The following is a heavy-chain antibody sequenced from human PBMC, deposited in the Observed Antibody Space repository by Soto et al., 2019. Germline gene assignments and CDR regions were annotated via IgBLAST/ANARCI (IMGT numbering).Heavy chain of an antibody. V-gene: IGHV4-31*03. D-gene: IGHD3-10*01. Sequence: SETLSLTCTVSGGSISSGGYYWSWIRQHPGKGLEWIGYIYYSGSTYYNPSLKSRVTISVDTSKNQFSLKLSSVTAADTAVYYCARALYYYGSGSYRRTYYYYGMDVWGQGTTVTVSS. CDR1: GGSISSGGYY. CDR2: IYYSGST. J-gene: IGHJ6*02. CDR3: ARALYYYGSGSYRRTYYYYGMDV.